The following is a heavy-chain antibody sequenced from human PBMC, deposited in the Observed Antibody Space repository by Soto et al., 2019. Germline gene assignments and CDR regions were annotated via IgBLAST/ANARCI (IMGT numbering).Heavy chain of an antibody. V-gene: IGHV3-48*01. CDR3: AKAEDTAMALYYYGMDV. CDR2: IGGSGGSI. CDR1: GFTFSTFS. D-gene: IGHD5-18*01. Sequence: PGGYLRLSCAASGFTFSTFSMNWVRHAPGKGLELLSYIGGSGGSISYSDSLKGRLTISRYNSKNTLYLQMNILRAEDTAVYYSAKAEDTAMALYYYGMDVWGQGTTVTVSS. J-gene: IGHJ6*02.